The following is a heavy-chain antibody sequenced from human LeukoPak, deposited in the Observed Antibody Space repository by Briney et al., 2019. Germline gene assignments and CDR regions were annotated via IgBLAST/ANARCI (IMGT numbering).Heavy chain of an antibody. J-gene: IGHJ4*02. CDR3: ARDRTLSYYDSSGYYGIF. CDR2: ISDDGSNK. D-gene: IGHD3-22*01. CDR1: GFTFSNAW. V-gene: IGHV3-30-3*01. Sequence: AGGSLRLSCAASGFTFSNAWMSWVRQAPGKGLEWVAVISDDGSNKYYADSVKGRFTISRDNSKKMLYLQMNSLRPEDTAVYYCARDRTLSYYDSSGYYGIFWGQGTLVTVSS.